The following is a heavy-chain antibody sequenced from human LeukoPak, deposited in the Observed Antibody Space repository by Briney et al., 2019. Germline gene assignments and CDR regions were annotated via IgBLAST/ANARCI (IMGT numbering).Heavy chain of an antibody. V-gene: IGHV3-7*01. J-gene: IGHJ6*03. CDR2: IKGDGSET. CDR3: AREAYCGGPSCFAVNYMDV. D-gene: IGHD2-21*01. CDR1: GSEFTFSEFW. Sequence: GGSLRLSCVASGSEFTFSEFWMGWVRQAPGERLEWVANIKGDGSETYYVDSVKGRFTISRVNVKNSVYLQMNSLRVDDTSLYRCAREAYCGGPSCFAVNYMDVWGKGTTVTVSS.